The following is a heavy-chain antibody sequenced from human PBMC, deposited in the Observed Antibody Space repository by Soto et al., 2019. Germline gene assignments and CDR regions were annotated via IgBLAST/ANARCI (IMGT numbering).Heavy chain of an antibody. CDR2: IIPIFGTA. J-gene: IGHJ6*02. CDR3: ARDVPQYSSSSRTGGMDV. V-gene: IGHV1-69*13. D-gene: IGHD6-6*01. CDR1: GGTFSSYA. Sequence: GASVKVSCKASGGTFSSYAISWVRQAPGQGLGWMGGIIPIFGTANYAQKFQGRVTITADESTSTAYMELSSLRSEDTAVYYCARDVPQYSSSSRTGGMDVWGQGTTVTVSS.